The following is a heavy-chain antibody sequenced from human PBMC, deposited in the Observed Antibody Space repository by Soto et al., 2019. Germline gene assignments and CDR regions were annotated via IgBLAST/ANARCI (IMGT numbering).Heavy chain of an antibody. CDR3: AKDRGGYSYEHDAFDI. D-gene: IGHD5-18*01. CDR2: ISGSGGST. J-gene: IGHJ3*02. CDR1: GFTFSSYA. V-gene: IGHV3-23*01. Sequence: EVQLLESGGGLVQPGGSLRLSCAASGFTFSSYAMSWVRQAPGKGLEWVSAISGSGGSTYYADSVKGRFTISRDNSKNTLYLQMISLTAEDTAVYYCAKDRGGYSYEHDAFDIWGQGTMVTVSS.